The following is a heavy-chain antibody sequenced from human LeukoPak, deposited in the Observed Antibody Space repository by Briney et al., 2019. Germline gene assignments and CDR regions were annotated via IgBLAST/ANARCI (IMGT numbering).Heavy chain of an antibody. Sequence: GGSLRLSCAASGFTFSSYSMNWVRQAPGKGLEWVSTISRNSDYIYYADSVKGRFTISRDNAKNSLDLQMNSLRVDDTAVYFCARDLSSGNPGGFDYWGQGTLVTVSS. V-gene: IGHV3-21*01. CDR2: ISRNSDYI. CDR3: ARDLSSGNPGGFDY. CDR1: GFTFSSYS. D-gene: IGHD3-3*01. J-gene: IGHJ4*02.